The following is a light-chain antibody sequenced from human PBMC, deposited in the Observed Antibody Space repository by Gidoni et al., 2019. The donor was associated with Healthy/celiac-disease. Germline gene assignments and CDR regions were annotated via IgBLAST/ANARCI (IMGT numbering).Light chain of an antibody. Sequence: EIVMTQSPATLSVSPWERATLSCRASQSVSSNLAWYQQKPGQAPRLLIYGASTRATGIPARFSGSGSGTEFTLTISSLQSEDFAVYYCQQYNNLARAFGQGTKVEIK. CDR3: QQYNNLARA. CDR1: QSVSSN. J-gene: IGKJ1*01. V-gene: IGKV3-15*01. CDR2: GAS.